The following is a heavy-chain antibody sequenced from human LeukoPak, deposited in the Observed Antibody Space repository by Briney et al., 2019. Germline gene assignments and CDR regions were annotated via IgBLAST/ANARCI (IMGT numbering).Heavy chain of an antibody. J-gene: IGHJ5*02. V-gene: IGHV4-59*08. CDR1: GGSIISYY. CDR3: ARAGNTWFDP. Sequence: SETLSLTCTVSGGSIISYYWSWIRQPAGKGLEWIGYIYYSGSTTYSPSLKSRVTMSVDTSKNQFSLRLSSVTAADTAIYYCARAGNTWFDPWGQGTLVTVSS. CDR2: IYYSGST.